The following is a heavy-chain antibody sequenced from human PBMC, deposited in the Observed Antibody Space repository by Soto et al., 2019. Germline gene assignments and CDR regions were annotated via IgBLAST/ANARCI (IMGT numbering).Heavy chain of an antibody. CDR3: ATGPGIVTPNYYYYYGMDV. V-gene: IGHV1-69*13. J-gene: IGHJ6*02. CDR1: GGTFSSYA. D-gene: IGHD2-15*01. Sequence: AASVKVSCKASGGTFSSYAISWVRQAPGQGLEWMGGIIPIFGTANYAQKFQGRVTITADESTSTAYMELSSLRSEDTAVYYCATGPGIVTPNYYYYYGMDVWGQGTTVTVSS. CDR2: IIPIFGTA.